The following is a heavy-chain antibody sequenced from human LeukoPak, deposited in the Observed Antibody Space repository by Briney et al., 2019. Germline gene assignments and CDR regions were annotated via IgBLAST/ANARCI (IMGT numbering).Heavy chain of an antibody. CDR2: FYTSGTT. Sequence: PSETLSLTCSVSGGSISSYSWNWIRQPAGKGLEWIGRFYTSGTTNYNPSLKSRVTMSIDTSENQVPLKMRSVTAADTAVYYCARTVVTLDWYFDLWGRGTLVSVSS. CDR1: GGSISSYS. J-gene: IGHJ2*01. D-gene: IGHD4-23*01. CDR3: ARTVVTLDWYFDL. V-gene: IGHV4-4*07.